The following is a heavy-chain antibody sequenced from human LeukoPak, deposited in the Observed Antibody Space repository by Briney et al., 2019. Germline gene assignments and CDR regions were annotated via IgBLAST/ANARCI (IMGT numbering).Heavy chain of an antibody. D-gene: IGHD5-12*01. V-gene: IGHV3-23*01. J-gene: IGHJ2*01. CDR3: AKGASGYDFRVLHWYFDL. CDR1: GSTFSSYA. Sequence: PGGSLRLSCTASGSTFSSYAMSWFRQAPGKGLEWVSAISGSGGSTYYADSVKRRFTISRDNSKNTLYLQRNSLRAEDTAVYYCAKGASGYDFRVLHWYFDLWGRGTLVTVSS. CDR2: ISGSGGST.